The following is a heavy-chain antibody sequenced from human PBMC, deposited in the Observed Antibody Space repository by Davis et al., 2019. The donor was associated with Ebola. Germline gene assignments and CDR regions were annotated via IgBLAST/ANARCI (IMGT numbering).Heavy chain of an antibody. CDR1: GYTLTELS. J-gene: IGHJ4*02. CDR3: ATGGPWTEH. CDR2: FDPEDGET. D-gene: IGHD3/OR15-3a*01. V-gene: IGHV1-24*01. Sequence: ASVKVSCKVSGYTLTELSMHWVRQAPGKGLEWMGGFDPEDGETIYAQKFQGRVIMIEDTSTDTAYMELSSLRSEDTAVYYCATGGPWTEHWGQGTLVTVSS.